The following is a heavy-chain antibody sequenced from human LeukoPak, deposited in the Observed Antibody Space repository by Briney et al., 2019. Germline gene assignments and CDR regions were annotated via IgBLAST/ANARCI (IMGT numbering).Heavy chain of an antibody. CDR1: GGTFSSYA. Sequence: SVKVSCKASGGTFSSYAISWVRQAPGQGLEWMGGIIPIFGTANYAQKFQGRVTITADESTSTAYMELSSLRSEDTAVYYCARDGGPYCGGDCYSPDAFDIWGQGTMVTVSS. J-gene: IGHJ3*02. CDR3: ARDGGPYCGGDCYSPDAFDI. V-gene: IGHV1-69*13. D-gene: IGHD2-21*02. CDR2: IIPIFGTA.